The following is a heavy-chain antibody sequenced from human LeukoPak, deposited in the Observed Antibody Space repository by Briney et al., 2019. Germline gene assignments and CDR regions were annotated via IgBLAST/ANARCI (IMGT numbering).Heavy chain of an antibody. Sequence: GGSLRLSCAASGFTFSTYAMSWVLQAPGKGPEWVSAISGSGGSTYYADSVKGRFTISRDNSKNTLYLQMNSLGAEDTAVYYCAKDLGISGWSFDYWGQGTLVTVSS. V-gene: IGHV3-23*01. J-gene: IGHJ4*02. CDR1: GFTFSTYA. CDR3: AKDLGISGWSFDY. D-gene: IGHD3-10*01. CDR2: ISGSGGST.